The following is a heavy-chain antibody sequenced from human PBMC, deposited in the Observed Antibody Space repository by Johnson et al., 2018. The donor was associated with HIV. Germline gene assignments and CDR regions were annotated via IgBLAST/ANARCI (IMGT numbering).Heavy chain of an antibody. D-gene: IGHD6-13*01. V-gene: IGHV3-23*04. CDR1: GFTFSSYA. CDR3: ARDGESQQLPLGDAFDV. J-gene: IGHJ3*01. Sequence: VQLVESGGGLVRPGGSLRLSCAASGFTFSSYAMSWVRQAPGKGLEWVSGISGSGGGTYYADSVKGRFTISRDNSKNTLYLQMSSLRAEDTAMYYCARDGESQQLPLGDAFDVWGQGTMVTVSS. CDR2: ISGSGGGT.